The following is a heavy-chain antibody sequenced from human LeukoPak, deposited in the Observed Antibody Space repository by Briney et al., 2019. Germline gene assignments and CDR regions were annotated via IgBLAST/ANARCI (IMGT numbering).Heavy chain of an antibody. CDR2: IYYSGST. V-gene: IGHV4-59*01. CDR1: GGSINGYR. Sequence: SETLSLTCTVSGGSINGYRWSWIRQPPGKGLEWIGYIYYSGSTTYNPSLKTRVTISVETSKNQFSLKLSSVAAADTAVYYCARGKSYYDFWSGYSHFDYWGQGTLVTVSS. D-gene: IGHD3-3*01. J-gene: IGHJ4*02. CDR3: ARGKSYYDFWSGYSHFDY.